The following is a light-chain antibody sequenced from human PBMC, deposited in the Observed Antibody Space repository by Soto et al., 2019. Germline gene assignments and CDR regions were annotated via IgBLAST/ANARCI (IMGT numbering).Light chain of an antibody. CDR2: DAS. Sequence: EIVLTQSPDTLSLSPGERATLSCRASQSVSRYLGWYQQKPGQAPRLLIYDASNRAYGVPARFRGSGSGTNFTLTIASLEPEDFAVYYCQQRSNWPYLTFGGWPRV. CDR3: QQRSNWPYLT. J-gene: IGKJ4*01. CDR1: QSVSRY. V-gene: IGKV3-11*01.